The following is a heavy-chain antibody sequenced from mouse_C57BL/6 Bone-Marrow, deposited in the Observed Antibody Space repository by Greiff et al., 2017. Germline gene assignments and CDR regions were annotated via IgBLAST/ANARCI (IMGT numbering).Heavy chain of an antibody. CDR3: TIYSNYVPYYFDY. V-gene: IGHV14-4*01. J-gene: IGHJ2*01. CDR2: IDPENGDT. D-gene: IGHD2-5*01. CDR1: GFNIKDDY. Sequence: SGAELVRPGASVKLSCTASGFNIKDDYMHWVKQRPEQGLEWIGWIDPENGDTEYASKFQGKATITADTSSNTAYLQLSSLTSEDTAVYYCTIYSNYVPYYFDYWGQGTTLTVSS.